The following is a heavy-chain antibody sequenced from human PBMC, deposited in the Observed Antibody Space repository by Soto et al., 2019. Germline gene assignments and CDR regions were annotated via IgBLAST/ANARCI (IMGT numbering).Heavy chain of an antibody. CDR1: GDSVSSNSAA. Sequence: SQTLSLTCAISGDSVSSNSAAWNWIRQSPSRGLEWLGRTYYRSKWYNDYAVSVKSRITINPDTSKNQFSLQLNSVTPGDTAVYYCARVVDIVVVPAPMAYWGQGTLITVSS. V-gene: IGHV6-1*01. D-gene: IGHD2-2*01. CDR2: TYYRSKWYN. CDR3: ARVVDIVVVPAPMAY. J-gene: IGHJ4*02.